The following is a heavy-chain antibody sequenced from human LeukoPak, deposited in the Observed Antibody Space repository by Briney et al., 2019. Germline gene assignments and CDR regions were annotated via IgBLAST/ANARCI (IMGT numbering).Heavy chain of an antibody. CDR3: ARVGVVVVPATYYYFDY. CDR1: GFTFSSYA. Sequence: GGSLRLSCAASGFTFSSYAMSWVRQAPGKGLEWVAVIWYDGSNKYYADSVKGRFTISRDNSKNTLYLQMNSLRAEDTAVYYCARVGVVVVPATYYYFDYWGQGTLVTVSS. J-gene: IGHJ4*02. D-gene: IGHD2-2*01. V-gene: IGHV3-33*08. CDR2: IWYDGSNK.